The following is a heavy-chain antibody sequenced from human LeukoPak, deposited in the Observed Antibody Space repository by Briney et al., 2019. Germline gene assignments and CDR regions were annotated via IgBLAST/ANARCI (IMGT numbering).Heavy chain of an antibody. D-gene: IGHD1-26*01. J-gene: IGHJ5*02. CDR1: GGSISSSGYY. CDR3: ARHEYSGSYYGLSWFDP. Sequence: SETLSLTCTVSGGSISSSGYYWGWIRQPPGMGLEWIASIYYSGSTYYNPSLKSRVTISVDTSKNQLSLKLSSLTAADTAVYYCARHEYSGSYYGLSWFDPWGQGTLVTVSS. V-gene: IGHV4-39*01. CDR2: IYYSGST.